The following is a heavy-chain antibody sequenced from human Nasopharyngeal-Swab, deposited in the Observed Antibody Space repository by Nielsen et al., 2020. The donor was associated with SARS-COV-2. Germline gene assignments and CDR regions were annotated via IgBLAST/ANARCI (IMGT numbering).Heavy chain of an antibody. J-gene: IGHJ6*03. V-gene: IGHV3-66*01. D-gene: IGHD3-9*01. CDR2: IYDGGST. Sequence: GQSLKISCAASGFTVTSNYMSWVRQAPGKGLEWVSIIYDGGSTYYADSVRGRFTISRDYSKNTLYLQMNSLRAEDTAVYYCAGGQLTAYGYYYYMDVWGRGTTVTVSS. CDR1: GFTVTSNY. CDR3: AGGQLTAYGYYYYMDV.